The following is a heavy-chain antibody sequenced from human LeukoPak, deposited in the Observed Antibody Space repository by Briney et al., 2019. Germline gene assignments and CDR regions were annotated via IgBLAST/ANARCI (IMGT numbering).Heavy chain of an antibody. Sequence: VGSLRLSCAASGFTFNNFAMSWVRQAPGKGLEWVSLISGSGGFTYHADSVKGRFTISRDDSKNTLYLEVNTVRAEDTAVYYCAKGQTTVRGFFDYWGQGILVTVSS. CDR2: ISGSGGFT. D-gene: IGHD4-17*01. V-gene: IGHV3-23*01. J-gene: IGHJ4*02. CDR3: AKGQTTVRGFFDY. CDR1: GFTFNNFA.